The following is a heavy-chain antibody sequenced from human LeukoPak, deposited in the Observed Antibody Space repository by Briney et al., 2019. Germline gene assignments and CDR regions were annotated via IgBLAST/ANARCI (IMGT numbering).Heavy chain of an antibody. D-gene: IGHD3-9*01. CDR3: ARHGDISTGYDSLDI. V-gene: IGHV4-39*01. J-gene: IGHJ3*02. Sequence: SETLSLTCTVSGGSISSYYWSWIRQPPGKGLEWIGSIYYSGSTYYNPSLKSRVTISVDTSKNQFSLKLSSVTAADTAVYYCARHGDISTGYDSLDIWGQGTMVTVSS. CDR1: GGSISSYY. CDR2: IYYSGST.